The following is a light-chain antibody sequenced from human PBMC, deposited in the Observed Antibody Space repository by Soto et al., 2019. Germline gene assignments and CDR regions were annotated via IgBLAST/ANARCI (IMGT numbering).Light chain of an antibody. Sequence: QSALTQPASVSGSPGRSITISCTGTSSDVGGYNYVSWYQQHPGKAPKLMISEVSNRPSGVSNRFSGSKSGNTASLTISGLQAEDEADYYCSSYTSSSTYVFGTGTKVTVL. CDR2: EVS. J-gene: IGLJ1*01. V-gene: IGLV2-14*01. CDR1: SSDVGGYNY. CDR3: SSYTSSSTYV.